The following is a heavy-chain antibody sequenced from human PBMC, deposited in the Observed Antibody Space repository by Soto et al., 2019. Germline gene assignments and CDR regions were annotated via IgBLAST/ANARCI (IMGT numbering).Heavy chain of an antibody. CDR2: INAGNGNT. J-gene: IGHJ6*03. D-gene: IGHD4-17*01. CDR1: GYTFTSYA. V-gene: IGHV1-3*01. CDR3: ARDDYGISYYYYYYMDV. Sequence: GASVKVSCKASGYTFTSYAMHWVRQAPGQRLEWMGWINAGNGNTKYSQKFQGRVTITRDTSASTAYMELSSLRSEDTAVYYCARDDYGISYYYYYYMDVWGKGTTVTVSS.